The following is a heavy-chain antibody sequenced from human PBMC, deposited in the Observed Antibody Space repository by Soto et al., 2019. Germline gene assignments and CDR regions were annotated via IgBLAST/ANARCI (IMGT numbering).Heavy chain of an antibody. D-gene: IGHD2-8*01. V-gene: IGHV6-1*01. Sequence: SQTLSLTCAISGDSVSSNSATWDWIRQSPSKDLVWLGRTYYRSKWYNDYAVSVKSRITIKPDTFNNQLSLQLNSVTPDDTAVYYCARLIGNSWLDSWCYGLPLTISS. CDR1: GDSVSSNSAT. J-gene: IGHJ5*01. CDR2: TYYRSKWYN. CDR3: ARLIGNSWLDS.